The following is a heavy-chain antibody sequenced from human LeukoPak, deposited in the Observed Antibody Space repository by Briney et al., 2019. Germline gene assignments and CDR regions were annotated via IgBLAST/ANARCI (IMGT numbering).Heavy chain of an antibody. CDR1: GFSFSSYW. CDR3: AREDGIAVAGDY. D-gene: IGHD6-19*01. Sequence: GGSVRLSCAASGFSFSSYWMHWVRQAPGKGLVWVSRINSDGSSTSYADSVKGRFTISRDNAKNTLYLQMNSLRAEDAAVYYCAREDGIAVAGDYWGQGTLVTVSS. CDR2: INSDGSST. V-gene: IGHV3-74*01. J-gene: IGHJ4*02.